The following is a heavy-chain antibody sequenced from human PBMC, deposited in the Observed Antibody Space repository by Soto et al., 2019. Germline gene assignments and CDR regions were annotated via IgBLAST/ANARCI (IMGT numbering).Heavy chain of an antibody. Sequence: PSETLSLTCTVSGGYITRSPYYWSWIRQLPGKGLEWIGYIYYTGSTYYNPSLTSRVFISMDRSENQFSLNLNFVTAADTAVYYCARALVDDYYGLDFWGQGTTVTDSS. CDR1: GGYITRSPYY. CDR3: ARALVDDYYGLDF. J-gene: IGHJ6*02. V-gene: IGHV4-31*03. CDR2: IYYTGST.